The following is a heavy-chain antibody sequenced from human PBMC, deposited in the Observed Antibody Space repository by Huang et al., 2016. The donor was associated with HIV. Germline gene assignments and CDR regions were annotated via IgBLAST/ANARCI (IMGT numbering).Heavy chain of an antibody. CDR1: GFSLDSFN. CDR2: ISPSSSFI. J-gene: IGHJ4*02. V-gene: IGHV3-21*01. CDR3: VKDRGQQLSPFDS. Sequence: EVQLVDSGGGLVKPGGSLRRSCAASGFSLDSFNMFWVRQTPGKGLQWVASISPSSSFIEYADSVKGRFSISRDNAKNSLYLQMNSLRGEDTAVYYCVKDRGQQLSPFDSWGQGTLVTVSS. D-gene: IGHD6-13*01.